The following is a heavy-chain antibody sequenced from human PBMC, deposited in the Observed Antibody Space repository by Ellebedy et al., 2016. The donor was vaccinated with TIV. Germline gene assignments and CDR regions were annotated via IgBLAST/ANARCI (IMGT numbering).Heavy chain of an antibody. V-gene: IGHV3-7*03. CDR2: IKQDGSEK. D-gene: IGHD5-12*01. CDR3: ASFRL. Sequence: GESLKISCAASGFPFSNYWMSWVRQAPGEGLEWVANIKQDGSEKYYVDSVKGRFTISRDNAKNTLYLQMNSLRAEDTGVYYCASFRLWGQGTLVTASS. CDR1: GFPFSNYW. J-gene: IGHJ4*02.